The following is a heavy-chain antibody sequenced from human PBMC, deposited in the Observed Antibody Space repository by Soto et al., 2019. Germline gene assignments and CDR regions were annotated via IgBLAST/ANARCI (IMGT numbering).Heavy chain of an antibody. CDR1: GFTFSDFE. Sequence: QVQLVESGGGVVQPGRSLRLSCSASGFTFSDFEMYWVRQAPGKGLDWVSFISYDGSNQYYAGSVKGRFTVSRDNSKNTLFLLINSPRPGGPAVFFCARRTGTAPRFDYWGQGTLVTVSS. CDR2: ISYDGSNQ. CDR3: ARRTGTAPRFDY. J-gene: IGHJ4*02. V-gene: IGHV3-30-3*01. D-gene: IGHD1-7*01.